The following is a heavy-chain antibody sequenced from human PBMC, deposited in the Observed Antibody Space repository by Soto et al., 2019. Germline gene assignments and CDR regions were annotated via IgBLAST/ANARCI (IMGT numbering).Heavy chain of an antibody. CDR1: GYTFTSYD. J-gene: IGHJ5*02. CDR2: MNPNSGNT. D-gene: IGHD3-3*01. CDR3: ARGDYDFLSGYYSTLNNWFDP. Sequence: QVQLVQSGAEVKKPGASVKVSCKASGYTFTSYDINWVRQATGQGLEWMGWMNPNSGNTGYAQKFQGRVTMNRNTSISTAYMELSSLRSEDTAVYYCARGDYDFLSGYYSTLNNWFDPWGQGTLVTVSS. V-gene: IGHV1-8*01.